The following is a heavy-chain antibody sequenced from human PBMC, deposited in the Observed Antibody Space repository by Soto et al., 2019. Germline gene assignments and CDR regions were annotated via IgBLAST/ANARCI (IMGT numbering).Heavy chain of an antibody. CDR2: IWYDGSNK. J-gene: IGHJ3*01. CDR3: ARVSGGYCSSTRCHAPLDL. CDR1: GFTFSSYG. V-gene: IGHV3-33*01. Sequence: GGSLRLSCAASGFTFSSYGMHWVRQAPGKGLEWVAVIWYDGSNKYYADSVKGRFTISRDNSKNTLYLQMNSLRAEDTAVYYCARVSGGYCSSTRCHAPLDLWGKGSMVTVAS. D-gene: IGHD2-2*01.